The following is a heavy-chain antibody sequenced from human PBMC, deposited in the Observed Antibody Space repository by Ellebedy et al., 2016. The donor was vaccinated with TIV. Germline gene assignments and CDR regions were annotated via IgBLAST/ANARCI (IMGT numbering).Heavy chain of an antibody. D-gene: IGHD2-2*02. Sequence: ASVKVSXXASGYTFTSYGISWVRQAPGQGLEWMGWISAYNGNTNYAQKLQGRVTMTTDTSTSTAYMELRSLRSDDTAVYYCAREIVVVPAAIGEFYYYYGMDVWGQGTTVTVSS. CDR2: ISAYNGNT. J-gene: IGHJ6*02. V-gene: IGHV1-18*01. CDR3: AREIVVVPAAIGEFYYYYGMDV. CDR1: GYTFTSYG.